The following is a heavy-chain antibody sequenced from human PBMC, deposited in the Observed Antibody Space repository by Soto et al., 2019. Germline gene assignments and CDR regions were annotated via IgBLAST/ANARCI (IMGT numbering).Heavy chain of an antibody. Sequence: QVRLQESGPGLVKPSGTLSLTCTVSGASISSTSSGDWWSWVRQRPGKGLEWIGEIHHSGSTNYNPSLKSRVTMSVDKSKNQFSLRLSSVTAADTAVYYCAKMVGATLVDYWGQGTQVTVSS. CDR2: IHHSGST. CDR3: AKMVGATLVDY. D-gene: IGHD1-26*01. J-gene: IGHJ4*02. V-gene: IGHV4-4*02. CDR1: GASISSTSSGDW.